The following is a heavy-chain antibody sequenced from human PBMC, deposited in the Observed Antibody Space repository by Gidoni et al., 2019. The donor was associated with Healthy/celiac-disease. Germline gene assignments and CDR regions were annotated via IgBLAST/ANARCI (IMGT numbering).Heavy chain of an antibody. CDR2: IISSSSST. J-gene: IGHJ4*02. CDR1: GFTCSDYY. CDR3: ARFSPPFDY. V-gene: IGHV3-11*06. Sequence: QVQLVESGGGLVKPGGSLRLSCAASGFTCSDYYMSWIRQAPGKGLEWVSYIISSSSSTNYADSVKGRFTISRDNAKTSLYLQMNSLRAEDTAVYYCARFSPPFDYWGQGTLVTVSS.